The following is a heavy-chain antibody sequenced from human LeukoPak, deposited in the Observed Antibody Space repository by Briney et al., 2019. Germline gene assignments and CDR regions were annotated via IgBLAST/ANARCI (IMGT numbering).Heavy chain of an antibody. CDR1: RFLFASYG. J-gene: IGHJ4*02. CDR3: ARETPRRGETRDGYR. V-gene: IGHV3-30*19. CDR2: ISYDGSNK. Sequence: PGGSLRLSCAASRFLFASYGMHWVRQAPGKGLEWVAVISYDGSNKYYADSVKGRFTISRDNSKNTLYLQMNSLRAEDTAVYYCARETPRRGETRDGYRWGQGTLVTVSS. D-gene: IGHD5-24*01.